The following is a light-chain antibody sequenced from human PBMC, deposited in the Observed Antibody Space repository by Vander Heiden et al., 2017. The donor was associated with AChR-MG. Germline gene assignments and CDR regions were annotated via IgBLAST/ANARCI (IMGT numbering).Light chain of an antibody. J-gene: IGKJ4*01. CDR2: LGS. CDR1: HSLRHDNGYNS. V-gene: IGKV2-28*01. Sequence: VMTQSPLSLPVTPGQPASISCRFSHSLRHDNGYNSLDWYLQKPGQSPQLLIYLGSNRASGVPDRFSGSGSGTDFTLNISRVEAEDVGVYYCMQTLHTPLFDGGTKVEIK. CDR3: MQTLHTPL.